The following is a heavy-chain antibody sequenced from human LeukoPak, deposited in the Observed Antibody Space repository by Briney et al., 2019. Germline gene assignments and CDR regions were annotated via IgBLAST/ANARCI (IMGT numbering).Heavy chain of an antibody. D-gene: IGHD2-15*01. Sequence: PGGSLRLSCAASGFTFRRYAMHWVRQAPGKGLEWVAALSLDETYKFYADSVKGRFIISRDNSNNTLSLEMNSLRTEDTAVYFCARGKGGPFKYWGQGTLVTVSS. CDR1: GFTFRRYA. V-gene: IGHV3-30*01. CDR3: ARGKGGPFKY. J-gene: IGHJ4*02. CDR2: LSLDETYK.